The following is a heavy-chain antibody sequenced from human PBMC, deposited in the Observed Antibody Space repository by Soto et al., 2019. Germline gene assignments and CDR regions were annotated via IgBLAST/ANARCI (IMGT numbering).Heavy chain of an antibody. J-gene: IGHJ4*02. V-gene: IGHV1-2*02. CDR1: GYTFTGYY. CDR2: INPNRGGT. D-gene: IGHD3-16*02. Sequence: QVQLVQSGAEVKKPGASVKVSCQASGYTFTGYYMHWVRQDPGQGLECMGWINPNRGGTNYAQKVQGRDTMTRDTSISKAYMEMSRLRSDDTAVYYCASNYELSQPFPLLGEYWVQGTLVTVSS. CDR3: ASNYELSQPFPLLGEY.